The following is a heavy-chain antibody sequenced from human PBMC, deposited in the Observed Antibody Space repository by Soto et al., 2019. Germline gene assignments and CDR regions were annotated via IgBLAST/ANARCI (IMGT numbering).Heavy chain of an antibody. J-gene: IGHJ4*02. V-gene: IGHV1-24*01. D-gene: IGHD6-13*01. Sequence: ASVKVSCKVSGYTLTELSIHWVRQAPGKGLEWMGGFDPEDGETIYAQKFQGRVTMTEDISTDTAYMELSSLRSEDTAVYYCATSRYSSSWPLFDYWGQGTLVTVSS. CDR3: ATSRYSSSWPLFDY. CDR2: FDPEDGET. CDR1: GYTLTELS.